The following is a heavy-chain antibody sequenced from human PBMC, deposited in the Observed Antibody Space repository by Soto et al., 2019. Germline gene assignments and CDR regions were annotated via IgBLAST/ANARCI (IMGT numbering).Heavy chain of an antibody. CDR3: ARDTETLGPRANDALDI. CDR1: GYTFSAYT. D-gene: IGHD3-16*01. J-gene: IGHJ3*02. CDR2: INAGSGNT. Sequence: XSVKVSCKATGYTFSAYTMNWVRQAPGQSLEWMGWINAGSGNTKYSQNFQGRVSITRDTSASTVYMELTGLTSEDTAVYYCARDTETLGPRANDALDIWGQGTMVTVSS. V-gene: IGHV1-3*01.